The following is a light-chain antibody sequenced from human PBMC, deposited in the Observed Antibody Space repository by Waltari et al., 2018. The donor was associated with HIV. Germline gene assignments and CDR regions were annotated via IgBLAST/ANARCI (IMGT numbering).Light chain of an antibody. V-gene: IGLV1-47*01. CDR3: ASWDDSLGGWV. CDR2: WNS. CDR1: SSNIGSNY. Sequence: SVLTQPPSASRTPGQRVTISCSGSSSNIGSNYVYWYQYFPGATPKLLIYWNSQRPAGVPDRCSGSKSGTSASLAISGLRPEDETDYYCASWDDSLGGWVFGGGTKVTVL. J-gene: IGLJ3*02.